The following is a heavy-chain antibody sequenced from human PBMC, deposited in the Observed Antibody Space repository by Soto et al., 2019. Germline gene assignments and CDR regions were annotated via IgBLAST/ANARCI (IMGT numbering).Heavy chain of an antibody. J-gene: IGHJ5*02. Sequence: AASVKVSCKASGGTFSTYGISWVRQAPGQGIEWIGGIIPLFGTTNYAQKFKGRVTVTADESTTTVYMELSSLRFEDTAMYYCARARGSSWYNSFDPWGQGTLVTVSS. D-gene: IGHD1-26*01. CDR2: IIPLFGTT. CDR1: GGTFSTYG. V-gene: IGHV1-69*13. CDR3: ARARGSSWYNSFDP.